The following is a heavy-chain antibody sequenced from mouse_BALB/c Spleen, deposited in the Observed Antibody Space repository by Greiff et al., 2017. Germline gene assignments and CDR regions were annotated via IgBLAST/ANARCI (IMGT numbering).Heavy chain of an antibody. CDR1: GYTFTSYW. CDR2: IYPSDSYT. V-gene: IGHV1-69*02. CDR3: TNVKN. J-gene: IGHJ2*01. D-gene: IGHD1-3*01. Sequence: VQLQQPGAELVRPGASVKLSCKASGYTFTSYWINWVKQRPGQGLEWIGNIYPSDSYTNYNQKFKDKATLTVDKSSSTAYMQLSSPTSEDSAVYYCTNVKNWGQGTTLTVSS.